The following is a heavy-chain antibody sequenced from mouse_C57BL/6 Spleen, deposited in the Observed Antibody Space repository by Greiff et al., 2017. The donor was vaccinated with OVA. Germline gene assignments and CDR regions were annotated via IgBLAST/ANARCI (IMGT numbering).Heavy chain of an antibody. D-gene: IGHD1-1*01. J-gene: IGHJ3*01. CDR3: ARPGSSYWFAY. Sequence: EVHLVESGPELVKPGASVKISCKASGYSFTGYYMNWVKQSPEKSLEWIGEINPSTGGTTYNQKFKAKATLTVYKSSSTAYMQLKSLTSEDSAVYYCARPGSSYWFAYWGQGTLVTVSA. V-gene: IGHV1-42*01. CDR2: INPSTGGT. CDR1: GYSFTGYY.